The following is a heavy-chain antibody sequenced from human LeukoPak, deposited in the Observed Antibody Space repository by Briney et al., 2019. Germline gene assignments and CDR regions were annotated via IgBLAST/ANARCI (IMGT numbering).Heavy chain of an antibody. V-gene: IGHV1-2*02. CDR2: INPNSGGT. J-gene: IGHJ4*02. CDR3: ARGVRGKGPVDY. CDR1: GYTFTSYA. Sequence: ASVKVSCKASGYTFTSYAMHWVRQAPGQRLEWMGWINPNSGGTNYAQKFQGRVTMTRDTSISTAYMELSRLRSDDTAVYYCARGVRGKGPVDYWGQGTLVTVSS. D-gene: IGHD6-25*01.